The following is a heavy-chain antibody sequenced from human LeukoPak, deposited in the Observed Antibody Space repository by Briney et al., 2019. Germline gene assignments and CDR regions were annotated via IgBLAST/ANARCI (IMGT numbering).Heavy chain of an antibody. J-gene: IGHJ5*02. Sequence: ASVKVSCKASGYTFTGYYMHGVRQAPGQGLEWMGWINPNSGGTNYAQKFQGRVTMTRDTSISTAYMELSRLRSDDTAVYYCARGDSSSSPWFDPWGQGTLVTVSS. V-gene: IGHV1-2*02. CDR1: GYTFTGYY. CDR3: ARGDSSSSPWFDP. CDR2: INPNSGGT. D-gene: IGHD6-6*01.